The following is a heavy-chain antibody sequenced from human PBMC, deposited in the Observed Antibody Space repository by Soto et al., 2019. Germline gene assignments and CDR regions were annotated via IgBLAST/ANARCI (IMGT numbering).Heavy chain of an antibody. D-gene: IGHD3-10*01. CDR2: INAANGDT. CDR1: GYTFSTYP. J-gene: IGHJ4*02. V-gene: IGHV1-3*01. CDR3: ARKDYYGSGIYYFDY. Sequence: QVLLVQSGAEVKKPGASVRVSCKASGYTFSTYPIHWVRQAPGQGLEWMGWINAANGDTEYSQTFQGRVTISSDTSASTVHMELSSLRSEDTAMYYCARKDYYGSGIYYFDYWGQGTLVTVSS.